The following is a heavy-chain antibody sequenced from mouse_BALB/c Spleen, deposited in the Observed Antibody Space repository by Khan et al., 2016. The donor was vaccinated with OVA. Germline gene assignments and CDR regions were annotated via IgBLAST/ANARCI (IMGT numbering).Heavy chain of an antibody. D-gene: IGHD1-1*01. Sequence: QVQLQQSGPEVVRPGASVKMSCKASGYTFTSNWMHWVKQRPGQGLEWIGMIDPSNSETRLNQKFKDKATLNVDKSSNTAYLQLSSLTSEDSAVYFCARSLLRTTVSAMDYWGQGSSVTVSS. CDR3: ARSLLRTTVSAMDY. V-gene: IGHV1S127*01. CDR2: IDPSNSET. J-gene: IGHJ4*01. CDR1: GYTFTSNW.